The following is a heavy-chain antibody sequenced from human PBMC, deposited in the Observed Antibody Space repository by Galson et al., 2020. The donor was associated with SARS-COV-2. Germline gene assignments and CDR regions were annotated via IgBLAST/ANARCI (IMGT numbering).Heavy chain of an antibody. CDR2: VLNSGTT. Sequence: SETLSLTCTVSGGSIRSSNYYWGWIRQPPGKGLEWIGSVLNSGTTHYSPSLQSQVTISVDTSKNQFSLNLNSVTAADTAMYYCARDATSSGWYNWFDPWGQGTLVTVSS. CDR1: GGSIRSSNYY. CDR3: ARDATSSGWYNWFDP. D-gene: IGHD6-19*01. J-gene: IGHJ5*02. V-gene: IGHV4-39*07.